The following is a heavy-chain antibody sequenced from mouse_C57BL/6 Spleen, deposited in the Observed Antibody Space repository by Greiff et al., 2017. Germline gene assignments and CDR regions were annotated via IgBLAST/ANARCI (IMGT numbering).Heavy chain of an antibody. D-gene: IGHD2-5*01. CDR1: GFTFSDYG. V-gene: IGHV5-17*01. CDR3: ARKAYYSIYYFDY. CDR2: ISSGSSTI. J-gene: IGHJ2*01. Sequence: EVMLVESGGGLVKPGGSLKLSCAASGFTFSDYGMHWVRQAPEKGLEWVAYISSGSSTIYYADTVKGRFTISRDNAKNTLFLQMTSLRSEDTAMYYCARKAYYSIYYFDYWGQGTTLTVSS.